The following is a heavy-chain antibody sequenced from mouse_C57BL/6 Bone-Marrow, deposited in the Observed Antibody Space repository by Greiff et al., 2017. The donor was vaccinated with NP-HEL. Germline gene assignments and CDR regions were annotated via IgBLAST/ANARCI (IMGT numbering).Heavy chain of an antibody. CDR1: GFTFSNYW. Sequence: EVKVEESGGGLVQHGGSMKFSCVASGFTFSNYWMNWVRQSPEKGLEWVAQISLKSDNYATHYAESVKGRFTISRDDSKSNINLQMNNLRAEDDGIYNYTGYYSNYYAMDYWDQGTSVTVSA. CDR2: ISLKSDNYAT. V-gene: IGHV6-3*01. CDR3: TGYYSNYYAMDY. J-gene: IGHJ4*01. D-gene: IGHD2-5*01.